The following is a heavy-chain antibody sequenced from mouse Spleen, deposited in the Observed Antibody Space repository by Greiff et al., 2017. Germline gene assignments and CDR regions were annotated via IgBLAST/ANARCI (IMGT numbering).Heavy chain of an antibody. J-gene: IGHJ2*01. V-gene: IGHV5-17*01. CDR2: ISSGSSTI. D-gene: IGHD2-4*01. CDR3: AKLRGGDY. Sequence: DVMLVESGGGLVKPGGSLKLSCAASGFTFSDYGMHWVRQAPEKGLEWVAYISSGSSTIYYADTVKGRFTISRDNAKNTLFLQMTSLRSEDTAMYYCAKLRGGDYRGQGTTLTVSS. CDR1: GFTFSDYG.